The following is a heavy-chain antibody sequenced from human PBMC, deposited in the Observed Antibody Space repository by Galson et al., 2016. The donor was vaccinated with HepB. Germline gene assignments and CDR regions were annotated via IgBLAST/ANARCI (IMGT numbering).Heavy chain of an antibody. Sequence: SVKVSCKASGYKSYGYTFTTYYMHWVRQAPGQGLEWLGRINPDDGTTIYAQKLQGRVTMTSDTSTNTVYMGLRSLRSEDTAFYYCGRDPSLKSPLGSYFYGMDVWGQGTTVTVSS. CDR2: INPDDGTT. CDR3: GRDPSLKSPLGSYFYGMDV. CDR1: GYKSYGYTFTTYY. V-gene: IGHV1-46*04. J-gene: IGHJ6*02.